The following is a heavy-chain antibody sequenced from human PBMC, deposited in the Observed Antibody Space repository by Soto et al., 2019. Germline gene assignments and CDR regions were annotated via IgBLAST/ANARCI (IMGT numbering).Heavy chain of an antibody. CDR2: INHSGST. J-gene: IGHJ5*02. CDR1: GGSFSDYY. Sequence: QVQLQQWGAGLLKPSETLSLTCEVHGGSFSDYYWSWNRQPPGKGLEWIGEINHSGSTNYNPSLKSRVTISVDTSKSQFSLTRSSATAADTAVHYCARGWGYCPSWGQGTLATFSS. D-gene: IGHD2-21*02. V-gene: IGHV4-34*01. CDR3: ARGWGYCPS.